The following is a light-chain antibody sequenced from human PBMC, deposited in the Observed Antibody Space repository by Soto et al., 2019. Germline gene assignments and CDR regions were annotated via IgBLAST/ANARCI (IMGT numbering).Light chain of an antibody. Sequence: DIQMTQSPSSLSASVGDRVTITCQASQDISNYLNGYQQKPGKAPKLLIYDASNLEIGVPSRFIGSGSGTAFTFTIRSLQPEDIATYYFQQYDNLPRTFGQGTKVEIK. J-gene: IGKJ1*01. CDR1: QDISNY. V-gene: IGKV1-33*01. CDR3: QQYDNLPRT. CDR2: DAS.